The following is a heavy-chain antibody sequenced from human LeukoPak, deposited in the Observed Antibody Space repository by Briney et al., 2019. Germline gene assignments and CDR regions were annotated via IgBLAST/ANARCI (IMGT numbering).Heavy chain of an antibody. Sequence: GGSLRLSWAASGFTFSSYAMHWVRQAPGKGLEWVAVISYDGSNKYYADSVKGRFTISRDNSKNTLYLQMNSLRAEDTAVYYCARDMDYRPIGNYYYGYWGQGTLVTVSS. CDR2: ISYDGSNK. CDR3: ARDMDYRPIGNYYYGY. V-gene: IGHV3-30*04. CDR1: GFTFSSYA. J-gene: IGHJ4*02. D-gene: IGHD1-7*01.